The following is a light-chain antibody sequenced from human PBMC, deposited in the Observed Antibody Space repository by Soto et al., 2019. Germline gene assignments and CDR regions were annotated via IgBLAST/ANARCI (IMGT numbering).Light chain of an antibody. CDR2: AAS. CDR3: QQSYSTLWT. CDR1: QSISSY. V-gene: IGKV1-39*01. Sequence: DIQMTQSPSSLSASVGDRVTITCRASQSISSYLNWYQQNPWKAPKLLIYAASSLQSGVPSRFSGSGSGTDFTLTISSLQPEDFATYYCQQSYSTLWTFGQGTKVEIK. J-gene: IGKJ1*01.